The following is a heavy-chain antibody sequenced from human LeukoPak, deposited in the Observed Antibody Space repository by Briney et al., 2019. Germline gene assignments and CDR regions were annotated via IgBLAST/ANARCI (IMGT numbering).Heavy chain of an antibody. CDR1: GFTFSSYE. D-gene: IGHD3-22*01. CDR3: ASLLGSGYSIDY. J-gene: IGHJ4*02. CDR2: ISSSGSTI. Sequence: PGGSLRLSCAASGFTFSSYEMNWVRQAPGKGLEWVSYISSSGSTIYYADSVKGRFTISRDNAKNSLYLQMNSPRAEDTAVYYCASLLGSGYSIDYWGQGTLVTVSS. V-gene: IGHV3-48*03.